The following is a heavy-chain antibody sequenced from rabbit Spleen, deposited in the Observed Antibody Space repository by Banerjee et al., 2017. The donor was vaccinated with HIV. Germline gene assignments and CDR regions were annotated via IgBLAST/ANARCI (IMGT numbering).Heavy chain of an antibody. J-gene: IGHJ3*01. V-gene: IGHV1S40*01. D-gene: IGHD2-1*01. CDR1: GFSFSNYF. CDR2: IYLGSSGTT. CDR3: ARDFYHYDYGDYGYALTRLDL. Sequence: QSLEESGGDLVKPGASLTLTCTASGFSFSNYFMCWVRQAPGKGLEWIACIYLGSSGTTYYASWAKGRFTISKTSSTTVTLQMTSLTAADTATYFCARDFYHYDYGDYGYALTRLDLWGPGTLVTVS.